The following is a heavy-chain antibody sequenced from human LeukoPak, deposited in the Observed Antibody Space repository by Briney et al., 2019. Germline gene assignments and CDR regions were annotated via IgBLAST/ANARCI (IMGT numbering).Heavy chain of an antibody. CDR3: ARESIVVVPTAKHYFDY. CDR1: GGSISSGSYY. Sequence: SETLSLTCTVYGGSISSGSYYWSWIRQPAGKGLEWVGRIYTSGSTNYNPSLKSRVTISVDTSKNQFSLKLSSVTAADTAMYYCARESIVVVPTAKHYFDYWGQGTLVTVSS. CDR2: IYTSGST. D-gene: IGHD2-2*01. V-gene: IGHV4-61*02. J-gene: IGHJ4*02.